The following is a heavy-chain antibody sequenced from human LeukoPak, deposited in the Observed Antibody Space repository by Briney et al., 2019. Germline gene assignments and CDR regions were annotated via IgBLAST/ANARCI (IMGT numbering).Heavy chain of an antibody. CDR2: IYTSGST. CDR1: GGSISSYY. Sequence: SETLSLTCTVSGGSISSYYWSWIRQPAGKGLEWIGRIYTSGSTNYNPSLKSRVTMSVDTSKNQFSPKLSSVTAADTAVYYCTRTDSSSWSFDYWGQGTLVTVSS. D-gene: IGHD6-13*01. V-gene: IGHV4-4*07. J-gene: IGHJ4*02. CDR3: TRTDSSSWSFDY.